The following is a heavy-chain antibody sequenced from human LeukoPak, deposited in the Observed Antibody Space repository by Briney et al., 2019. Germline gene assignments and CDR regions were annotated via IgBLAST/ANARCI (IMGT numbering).Heavy chain of an antibody. V-gene: IGHV3-73*01. CDR3: TQSNY. CDR1: GFTFSGSP. J-gene: IGHJ4*02. CDR2: IRSKADNYAT. Sequence: PGGSLLLSCAASGFTFSGSPILWVRQASGKGLEWVGRIRSKADNYATAYAASVQGRCTISRDDSKSTAYLQLNSLKTEDTAVYYCTQSNYWGQGALVTVSS.